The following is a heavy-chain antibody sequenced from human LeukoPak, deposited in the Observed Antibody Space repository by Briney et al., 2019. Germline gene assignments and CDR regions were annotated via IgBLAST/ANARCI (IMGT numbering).Heavy chain of an antibody. V-gene: IGHV5-51*01. J-gene: IGHJ4*02. CDR1: GYSFTSYW. CDR2: IYPGDPDT. Sequence: GESLQISFKGSGYSFTSYWIGWVRQTPGKGLEWMGIIYPGDPDTRYSPSFQGQVTISADKSISTAYLQWSSLKASDTAMYYCARRRYYYDSSGYPSNGFDYWGQGTLVTVSS. D-gene: IGHD3-22*01. CDR3: ARRRYYYDSSGYPSNGFDY.